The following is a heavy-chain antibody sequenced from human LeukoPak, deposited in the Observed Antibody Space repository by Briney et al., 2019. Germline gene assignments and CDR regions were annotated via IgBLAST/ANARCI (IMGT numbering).Heavy chain of an antibody. Sequence: ASVKVSCKASGYTFTSYDINWVRQATGQGLEWMGWMNPNSGNTGYAQKFQGRVTMTRNTSISTAYMEPSSLRSEDTAVYYCARGVPNYGDGDRYGMDVWGQGTTVTVSS. J-gene: IGHJ6*02. CDR3: ARGVPNYGDGDRYGMDV. D-gene: IGHD4-17*01. CDR2: MNPNSGNT. CDR1: GYTFTSYD. V-gene: IGHV1-8*01.